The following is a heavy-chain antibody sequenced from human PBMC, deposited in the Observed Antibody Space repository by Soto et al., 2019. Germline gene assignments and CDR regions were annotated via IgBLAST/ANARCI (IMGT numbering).Heavy chain of an antibody. CDR3: ARGALCSSSNCFGSGAFDI. Sequence: EVQLVESGGGLVQPGGSLRLSCAASGFTFNKYYMNWVRQAPGKGLEWVSSLSSSGTYIYYADSVKGRFTISRDNAKNSLYLQMNSLRAEDTAVYYCARGALCSSSNCFGSGAFDIWGQGTMVTVSS. J-gene: IGHJ3*02. CDR1: GFTFNKYY. D-gene: IGHD2-2*01. CDR2: LSSSGTYI. V-gene: IGHV3-21*01.